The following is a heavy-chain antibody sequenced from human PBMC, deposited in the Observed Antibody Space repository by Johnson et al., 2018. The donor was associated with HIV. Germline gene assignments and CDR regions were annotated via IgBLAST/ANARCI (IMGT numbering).Heavy chain of an antibody. CDR2: ISYDGSNK. J-gene: IGHJ3*02. CDR3: ARERNMIVVDDDAFDI. Sequence: QVQLVESGGCVVQPGRSLRLSCAASGFTFSSYAMHWVRQAPGKGLEWVAVISYDGSNKYYADSVKGRFTISRDNSKNTLYLQMNSLRAEDTAVYYCARERNMIVVDDDAFDIWGQGTMVTVSS. D-gene: IGHD3-22*01. CDR1: GFTFSSYA. V-gene: IGHV3-30-3*01.